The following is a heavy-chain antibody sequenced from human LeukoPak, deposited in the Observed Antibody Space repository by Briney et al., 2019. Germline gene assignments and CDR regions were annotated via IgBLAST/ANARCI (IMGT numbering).Heavy chain of an antibody. CDR1: GGSISSYY. V-gene: IGHV4-59*12. J-gene: IGHJ4*02. CDR2: IYYSGST. Sequence: SETLSLTCTVSGGSISSYYWSWIRQPPGKGLEWIGYIYYSGSTNYKPSLKSRVTISVDKSKNQFSLKLSSVTAADTAVYYCARVYRPYGDYGTHFDYWGQGTLVTVSS. CDR3: ARVYRPYGDYGTHFDY. D-gene: IGHD4-17*01.